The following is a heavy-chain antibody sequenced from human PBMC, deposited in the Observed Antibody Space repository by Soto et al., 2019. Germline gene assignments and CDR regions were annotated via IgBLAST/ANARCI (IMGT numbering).Heavy chain of an antibody. Sequence: SETLSLTCTVSTDSSSFTNSYWGWIRQPPGKGLQCIGSSSYNGGTFYNPSLKGRVVISFDTVKKQSSRQVTSVTAADTAVYFCARHRIEVVWRRFDFWGQGGPVTVSS. CDR3: ARHRIEVVWRRFDF. V-gene: IGHV4-39*01. CDR1: TDSSSFTNSY. D-gene: IGHD2-21*01. J-gene: IGHJ4*02. CDR2: SSYNGGT.